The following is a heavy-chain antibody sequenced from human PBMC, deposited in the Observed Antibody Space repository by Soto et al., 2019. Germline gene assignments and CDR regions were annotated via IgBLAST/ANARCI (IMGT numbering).Heavy chain of an antibody. CDR1: GFTFTNYG. CDR3: AREHENGPDGHQHFAY. V-gene: IGHV3-23*01. J-gene: IGHJ4*02. CDR2: VDISGNT. D-gene: IGHD1-1*01. Sequence: GGSLRLSCVASGFTFTNYGMSWVRQAPGKGLEWVSAVDISGNTYYADSVKGRFTVSRDNSKDTGHLQMHSLRAEDTAVYYCAREHENGPDGHQHFAYWGQGTLVPVSS.